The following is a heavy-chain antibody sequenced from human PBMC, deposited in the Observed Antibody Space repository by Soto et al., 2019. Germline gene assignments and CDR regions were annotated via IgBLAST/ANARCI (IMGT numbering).Heavy chain of an antibody. CDR2: IYDDGSA. CDR3: ARDKYCSGGSCRKNWFDP. CDR1: GGSISSSY. V-gene: IGHV4-59*01. Sequence: KTSETLSLTCTVSGGSISSSYWSWIRQPPGKGLEWLAYIYDDGSANYNPSLKSRATISLDMSKNQFSLKLTSVTAADTAVYYGARDKYCSGGSCRKNWFDPWGQGTLVTVSS. J-gene: IGHJ5*02. D-gene: IGHD2-15*01.